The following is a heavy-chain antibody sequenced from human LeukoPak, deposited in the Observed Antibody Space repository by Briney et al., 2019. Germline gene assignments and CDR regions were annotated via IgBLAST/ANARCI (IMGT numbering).Heavy chain of an antibody. V-gene: IGHV4-38-2*02. CDR1: GYSINSGYT. CDR2: IYHSGGT. CDR3: ARDECSGGSCYANDAFDI. Sequence: SETLSLTCPVSGYSINSGYTWGWIRQPPGKGLEWIGNIYHSGGTYYNPSLTSRVTISVDTSKNQFSLKLSSVTAADTAVYYCARDECSGGSCYANDAFDIWGQGTMVTVSS. D-gene: IGHD2-15*01. J-gene: IGHJ3*02.